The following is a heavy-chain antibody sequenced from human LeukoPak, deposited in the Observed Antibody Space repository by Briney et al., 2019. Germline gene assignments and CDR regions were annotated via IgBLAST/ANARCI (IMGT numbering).Heavy chain of an antibody. V-gene: IGHV3-53*01. CDR2: IYGGGGT. Sequence: GGSLRLSYAASGFAVSSNYMSWVRQAPGKGLEWVSVIYGGGGTYYANSVKGRFTISRDDSKNTLYLQMNSLRAEDTAVYYCARGGRYYDSSGYYHDAFDIWGQGTMVTVSS. CDR3: ARGGRYYDSSGYYHDAFDI. D-gene: IGHD3-22*01. J-gene: IGHJ3*02. CDR1: GFAVSSNY.